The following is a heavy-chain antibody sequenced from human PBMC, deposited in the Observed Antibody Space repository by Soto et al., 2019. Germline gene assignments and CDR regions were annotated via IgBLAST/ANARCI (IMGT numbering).Heavy chain of an antibody. CDR1: GFTFSTYS. D-gene: IGHD6-19*01. J-gene: IGHJ4*02. CDR3: SREARWAVTGTSPGDC. Sequence: EVKLVESRGGLVKPGGSLRLSCAASGFTFSTYSMNWVRQAPGKGLEWVSAISSTSVNIYYADSVKGRFTISRDNAKNSLFLQMNSLRAEDTAVYYCSREARWAVTGTSPGDCWGQGTLVTVSS. CDR2: ISSTSVNI. V-gene: IGHV3-21*01.